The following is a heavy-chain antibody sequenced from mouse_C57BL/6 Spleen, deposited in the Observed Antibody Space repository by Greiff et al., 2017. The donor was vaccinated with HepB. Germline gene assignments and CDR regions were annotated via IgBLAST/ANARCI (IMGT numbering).Heavy chain of an antibody. V-gene: IGHV5-16*01. CDR3: ARDGIYDGYYFAMDY. CDR1: GFTFSDYY. Sequence: EVKLVESEGGLVQPGSSMKLSCTASGFTFSDYYMAWVRQVPEKGLEWVANINYDGSSTYYLDSLKSRFIISRDNAKNILYLQMSSLKSEDTATYYCARDGIYDGYYFAMDYWGQGTSVTVSS. J-gene: IGHJ4*01. CDR2: INYDGSST. D-gene: IGHD2-3*01.